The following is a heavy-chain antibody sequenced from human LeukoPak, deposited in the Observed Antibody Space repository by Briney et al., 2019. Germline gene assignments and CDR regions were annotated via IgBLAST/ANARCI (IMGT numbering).Heavy chain of an antibody. CDR3: ARGTGDLNY. V-gene: IGHV3-21*01. J-gene: IGHJ4*02. CDR1: GFTFSSYT. D-gene: IGHD7-27*01. CDR2: ITSSSTNI. Sequence: PGGSLRLSCAASGFTFSSYTMNWVRQAPGKGLEWVSLITSSSTNIYYADSVKGRFTISRDNAKNSLYLQMNSLRAEDTAVYYCARGTGDLNYWGQGALVTVSS.